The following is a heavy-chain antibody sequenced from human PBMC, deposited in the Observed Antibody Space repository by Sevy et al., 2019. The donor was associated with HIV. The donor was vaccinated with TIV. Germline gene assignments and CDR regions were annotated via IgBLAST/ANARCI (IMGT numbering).Heavy chain of an antibody. J-gene: IGHJ5*02. V-gene: IGHV1-69*13. CDR1: GGTFSSYA. CDR3: ARERIVVVTAIPGGNWFDP. Sequence: ASVKVSCKASGGTFSSYAISWVRQAPGQGLEWMGGIIPIFGTANYAQKFQGRVTITADESTSKAYMELSSLRSEDTAVDYCARERIVVVTAIPGGNWFDPWGQGTLVTVSS. CDR2: IIPIFGTA. D-gene: IGHD2-21*02.